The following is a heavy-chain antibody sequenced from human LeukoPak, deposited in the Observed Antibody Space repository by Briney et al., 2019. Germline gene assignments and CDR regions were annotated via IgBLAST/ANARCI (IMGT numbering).Heavy chain of an antibody. CDR2: IYYSGST. J-gene: IGHJ6*02. Sequence: SGTLSLSCTASGGSISSYYLSWIRQPPGKGLEWIGYIYYSGSTNYNPSLKSRVTISVDTSKNQFSLKLSSVSAADTAVYYCAREGTAMVGYSVYYYGMDVWGQGTTVTVSS. D-gene: IGHD5-18*01. CDR3: AREGTAMVGYSVYYYGMDV. CDR1: GGSISSYY. V-gene: IGHV4-59*01.